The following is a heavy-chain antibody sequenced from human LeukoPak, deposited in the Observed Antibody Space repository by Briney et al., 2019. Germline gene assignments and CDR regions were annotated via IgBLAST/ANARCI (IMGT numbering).Heavy chain of an antibody. Sequence: GGSLRLSCAASGFTFDDFTMHWVRQAPGKGLEWVSLISWNDVTTYYADSVKGRFSISRDNTKNSLYLQMNSLRAEDTAVYYCARAPGSYFDYWGQGTLITVSS. CDR2: ISWNDVTT. CDR1: GFTFDDFT. J-gene: IGHJ4*02. V-gene: IGHV3-43D*04. D-gene: IGHD1-26*01. CDR3: ARAPGSYFDY.